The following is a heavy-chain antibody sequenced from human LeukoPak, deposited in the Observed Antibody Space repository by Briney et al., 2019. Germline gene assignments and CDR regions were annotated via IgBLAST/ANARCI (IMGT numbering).Heavy chain of an antibody. J-gene: IGHJ4*02. Sequence: GGSLRLSCAASGFTFSSYAMHWVRQAPGKGLEWVAVISYDGSNKYYADSVKGRFTISRDNSKNTLYLQMNSLRAEDTAVYYCARARAVYYGDYPLESVDYWGQGTLVTVSS. V-gene: IGHV3-30*04. CDR3: ARARAVYYGDYPLESVDY. CDR1: GFTFSSYA. D-gene: IGHD4-17*01. CDR2: ISYDGSNK.